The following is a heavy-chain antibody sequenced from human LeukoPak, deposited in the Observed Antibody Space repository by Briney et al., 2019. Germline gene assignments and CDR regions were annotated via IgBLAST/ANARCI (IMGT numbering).Heavy chain of an antibody. CDR3: ARDSDYCTSESCYPYYYMDV. V-gene: IGHV1-2*02. CDR2: IHADRGGS. Sequence: GASVKVSCKASEFTFSGYYIHWVRQAPGQGLEWMGWIHADRGGSNYAQKFQGGVSMTRDTSIRTAYMELNSLTSDDTAVYYCARDSDYCTSESCYPYYYMDVWGKGSTVTVSS. CDR1: EFTFSGYY. D-gene: IGHD2-2*01. J-gene: IGHJ6*03.